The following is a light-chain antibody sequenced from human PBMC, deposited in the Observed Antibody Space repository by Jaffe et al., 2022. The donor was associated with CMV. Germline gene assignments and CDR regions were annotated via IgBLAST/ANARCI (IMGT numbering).Light chain of an antibody. CDR1: QSVSSNS. V-gene: IGKV3-20*01. Sequence: EIVLTQSPGALSLSPGERVTLSCWASQSVSSNSLAWYQQKPAQAPRLLIYGASIRASGIPGRFSGSGSGTDFTLTITALEPEDFAVYYCLQCGSSPQCAFGQGTKLEMK. J-gene: IGKJ2*02. CDR2: GAS. CDR3: LQCGSSPQCA.